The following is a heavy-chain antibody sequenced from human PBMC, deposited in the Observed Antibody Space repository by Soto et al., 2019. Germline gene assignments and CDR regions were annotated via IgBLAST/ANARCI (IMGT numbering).Heavy chain of an antibody. J-gene: IGHJ4*02. D-gene: IGHD3-16*01. V-gene: IGHV3-30*19. CDR1: GFRFKSFV. CDR3: ARWGTTWGFDL. Sequence: QVQLVESGGGVVQPGTSLRLSCAASGFRFKSFVMHWVRQAPGKGLEWVAFTSYDGNNKDYGDSVKGRFTVSRDNSQNTLHLQMDFLLPEDTALYYCARWGTTWGFDLWGQGTLVSVSS. CDR2: TSYDGNNK.